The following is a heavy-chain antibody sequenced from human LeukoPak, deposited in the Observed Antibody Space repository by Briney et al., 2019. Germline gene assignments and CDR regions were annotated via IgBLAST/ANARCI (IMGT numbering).Heavy chain of an antibody. CDR1: GGSVSSGSYY. Sequence: PSETLSLTCTVSGGSVSSGSYYWSWIRQPPGKGLEWIGYVYYSGSTNYNPSLKSRVTISVGMSKNQFSLKLSSVTAADTAVYYCARGAARRTTKNIAAAGTNRFDYWGQGTLVTVSS. CDR2: VYYSGST. J-gene: IGHJ4*02. CDR3: ARGAARRTTKNIAAAGTNRFDY. V-gene: IGHV4-61*01. D-gene: IGHD6-13*01.